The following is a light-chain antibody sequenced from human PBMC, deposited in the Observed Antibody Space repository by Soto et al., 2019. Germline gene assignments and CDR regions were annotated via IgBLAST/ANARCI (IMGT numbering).Light chain of an antibody. V-gene: IGKV1-39*01. CDR3: QQSYSAPRT. Sequence: DIQMTQSPSSLSASMGDRVTITCRASQTISSYLNWYQQKPGKAPNLLIYAASRLQSGVPSRFSGSGSGTDFTLTISSLQPEDFATYYLQQSYSAPRTFGQGTRVEIK. J-gene: IGKJ1*01. CDR1: QTISSY. CDR2: AAS.